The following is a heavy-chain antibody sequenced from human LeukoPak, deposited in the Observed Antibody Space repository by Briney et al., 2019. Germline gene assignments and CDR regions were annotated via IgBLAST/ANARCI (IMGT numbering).Heavy chain of an antibody. V-gene: IGHV3-48*03. CDR1: GFTFSSYE. CDR2: ISSSGSTI. J-gene: IGHJ6*03. CDR3: ARDYFDSSSWYQYYYMDV. Sequence: GGSLRLSCAASGFTFSSYEMNWVRQAPGKGLEWVSYISSSGSTIYYADSVKGRFTISRDNAKNSLYLQMNSLRAEDTAVYYCARDYFDSSSWYQYYYMDVWGKGTTVTVSS. D-gene: IGHD6-13*01.